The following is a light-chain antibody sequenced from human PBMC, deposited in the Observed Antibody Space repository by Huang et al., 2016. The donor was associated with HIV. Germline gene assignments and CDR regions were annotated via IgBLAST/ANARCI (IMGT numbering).Light chain of an antibody. V-gene: IGKV3-15*01. CDR1: QSVSDN. J-gene: IGKJ4*01. CDR2: GAS. Sequence: EIVMTQSPPTLSVSPGERAALSCRASQSVSDNLAWYQQKTGQAPRVLIYGASTRATGSPARFSGSGSETEFTLTIRSLQSEDVAVYYCQQYSRWPPAFGGGTKVEIK. CDR3: QQYSRWPPA.